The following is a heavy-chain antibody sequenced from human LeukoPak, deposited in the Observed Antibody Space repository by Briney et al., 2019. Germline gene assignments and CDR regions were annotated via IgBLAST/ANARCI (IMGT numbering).Heavy chain of an antibody. J-gene: IGHJ4*02. D-gene: IGHD5-18*01. CDR1: GYTFTNSY. Sequence: ASLKVSCKASGYTFTNSYIHWVRQAPGHGLEWMGIINPSGGGTRYAQKFQGRVTMTRDMSTSTDYMELSSLRSEDTALHYCPREGGNTTMVNFDYWGQGTLVTVSS. CDR2: INPSGGGT. V-gene: IGHV1-46*01. CDR3: PREGGNTTMVNFDY.